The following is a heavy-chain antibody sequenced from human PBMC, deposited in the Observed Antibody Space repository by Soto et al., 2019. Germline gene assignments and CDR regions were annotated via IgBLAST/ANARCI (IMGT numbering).Heavy chain of an antibody. J-gene: IGHJ5*02. Sequence: LRLSCAASGFTFSSYAMSWVRQAAGKGLEWVSAISGSGGSTYYADSVKGRFTISRVNFKNRLYLQMYSQRTEDTAAYYCAKSTGADYGEHGDCLDHCGQRSGVT. CDR2: ISGSGGST. CDR3: AKSTGADYGEHGDCLDH. D-gene: IGHD4-17*01. V-gene: IGHV3-23*01. CDR1: GFTFSSYA.